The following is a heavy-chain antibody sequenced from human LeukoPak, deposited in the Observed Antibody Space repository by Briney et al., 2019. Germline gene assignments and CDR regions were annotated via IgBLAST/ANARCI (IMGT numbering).Heavy chain of an antibody. D-gene: IGHD5-18*01. V-gene: IGHV1-69*04. Sequence: SVKVSCKASGGTFSSYAISWVRQAPGQGLEWMGRIIPIFGIGDYAQKFQGRVTITADKSTSTAYMELSSLRSEDTAVYYCARDQPPPYSYGTRDAFDIWGQGTMVTVSS. CDR1: GGTFSSYA. CDR3: ARDQPPPYSYGTRDAFDI. CDR2: IIPIFGIG. J-gene: IGHJ3*02.